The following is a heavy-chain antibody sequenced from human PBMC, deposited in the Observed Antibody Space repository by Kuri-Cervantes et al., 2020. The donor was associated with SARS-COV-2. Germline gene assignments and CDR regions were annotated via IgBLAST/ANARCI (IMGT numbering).Heavy chain of an antibody. D-gene: IGHD3-22*01. CDR1: GFTFSSYS. V-gene: IGHV3-21*01. CDR3: ARDRDYYDSSGYPYFDY. J-gene: IGHJ4*02. Sequence: GESLKISCAASGFTFSSYSMNWVRQSPGKGLEWVASISRTSKYINHADSVKGRFTISRDNSKTTLYLQMNSLRAEDTAVYYCARDRDYYDSSGYPYFDYWGQGSLVTVSS. CDR2: ISRTSKYI.